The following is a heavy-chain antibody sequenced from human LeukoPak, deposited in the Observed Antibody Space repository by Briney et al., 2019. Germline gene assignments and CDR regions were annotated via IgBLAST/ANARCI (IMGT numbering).Heavy chain of an antibody. CDR3: AKDGGFLEWLLFTPTFDY. D-gene: IGHD3-3*01. CDR2: ISSSGGYI. CDR1: GFSFSDYA. J-gene: IGHJ4*02. V-gene: IGHV3-21*04. Sequence: GGSLRLSCAVSGFSFSDYAMNWVRQAPGKGLEWVSSISSSGGYIYYADSLTGRFTISRDNSKNSLYLQMNSLRAEDTAVYYYAKDGGFLEWLLFTPTFDYWGQGTLVTVSS.